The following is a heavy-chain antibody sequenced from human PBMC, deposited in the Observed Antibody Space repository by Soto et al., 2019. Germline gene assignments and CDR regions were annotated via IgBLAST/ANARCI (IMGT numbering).Heavy chain of an antibody. Sequence: SETLSLTCAVYGGSFSGYYWSWIRQPPGKGLEWIGEINDSGRTNYNPSLKSRVPIAVGRSKNQFSLKLSSVTAAETAVYYWARVGRDYIWGSYRPYWLDYWGQGTLVTVSS. V-gene: IGHV4-34*01. CDR1: GGSFSGYY. D-gene: IGHD3-16*02. CDR3: ARVGRDYIWGSYRPYWLDY. CDR2: INDSGRT. J-gene: IGHJ4*02.